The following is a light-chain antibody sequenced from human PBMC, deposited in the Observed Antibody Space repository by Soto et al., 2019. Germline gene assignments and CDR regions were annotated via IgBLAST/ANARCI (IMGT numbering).Light chain of an antibody. CDR1: SSDVGGYNY. CDR3: SSYTSSSTYV. J-gene: IGLJ1*01. Sequence: QSVLTQPASVYGSPGQSITVSCTRASSDVGGYNYVSWYQQHPGKAPRLMIYDVSNRPSGVPNRFSGSKSGNTASLTISGLQAEDEADYYCSSYTSSSTYVFGTGTKVTVL. V-gene: IGLV2-14*01. CDR2: DVS.